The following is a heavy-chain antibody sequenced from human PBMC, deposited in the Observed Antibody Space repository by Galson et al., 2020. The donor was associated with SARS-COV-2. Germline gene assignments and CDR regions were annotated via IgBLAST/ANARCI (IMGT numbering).Heavy chain of an antibody. Sequence: LSLTCAASGFTFSSYAMHWVRQAPGKGLMWVSRIESDESITSYADSVKGRFTISRDNAKNTLYLQMNSLRAEDTAVYYCASLLLWELPVIKSYSGMDVWGQGTTVTVSS. CDR1: GFTFSSYA. D-gene: IGHD1-7*01. CDR3: ASLLLWELPVIKSYSGMDV. J-gene: IGHJ6*02. V-gene: IGHV3-74*01. CDR2: IESDESIT.